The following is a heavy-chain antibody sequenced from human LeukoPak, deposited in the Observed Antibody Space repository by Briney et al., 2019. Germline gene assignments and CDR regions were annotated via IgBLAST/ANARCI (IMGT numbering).Heavy chain of an antibody. CDR3: ARRVTGDLRRFDY. V-gene: IGHV4-39*01. CDR2: INYSGST. J-gene: IGHJ4*02. D-gene: IGHD7-27*01. CDR1: GGSISSSGYS. Sequence: SETLSLTCTVSGGSISSSGYSWGWIRQPPGKGLEWIGNINYSGSTYYNPSLKSRVTIFVDTSKNQLSLKVTSVTAADTAVYFCARRVTGDLRRFDYWGQGTLVTVSS.